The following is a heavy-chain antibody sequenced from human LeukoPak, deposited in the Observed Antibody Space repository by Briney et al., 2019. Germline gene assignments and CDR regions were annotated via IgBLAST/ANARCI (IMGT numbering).Heavy chain of an antibody. CDR1: GDSVSRSDSY. CDR3: ARVDLYGTIDY. CDR2: IYYSGRT. V-gene: IGHV4-39*07. Sequence: SETLSLTCSVSGDSVSRSDSYWDWIRQPPGKGLEWIGTIYYSGRTYYSPSLKSRVTMSVDPSNNQFSLKLSSVTAADTAVYYCARVDLYGTIDYWGQGTLVTVSS. D-gene: IGHD2-8*01. J-gene: IGHJ4*02.